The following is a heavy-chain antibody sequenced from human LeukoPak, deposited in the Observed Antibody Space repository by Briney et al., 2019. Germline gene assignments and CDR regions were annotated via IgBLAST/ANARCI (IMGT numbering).Heavy chain of an antibody. CDR1: GFIFSNYG. CDR3: ASLDCSGGSCYSLYYYMDV. J-gene: IGHJ6*03. D-gene: IGHD2-15*01. V-gene: IGHV3-30*02. Sequence: GGSLKLSCAASGFIFSNYGIHWVRQAPGKGLEWVAFIRYDASDKYYADSVKGRFTISRDNSKDKVYLQMNSLRSEDTAVYYCASLDCSGGSCYSLYYYMDVWGKGTTVTVSS. CDR2: IRYDASDK.